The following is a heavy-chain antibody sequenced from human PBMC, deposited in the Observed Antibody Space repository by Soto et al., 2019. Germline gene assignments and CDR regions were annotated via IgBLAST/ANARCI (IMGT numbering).Heavy chain of an antibody. D-gene: IGHD3-3*01. Sequence: PSVKVSCKASGYTFTTYDINWVRQAPGQGLEWLGWMDPNSGSTGYAQNFQGRITMTRNISRNTAHMEMSSLQSEDTAVSYCARESKFDFWRKGLDVWGQGTTVTVSS. J-gene: IGHJ6*02. CDR3: ARESKFDFWRKGLDV. CDR1: GYTFTTYD. CDR2: MDPNSGST. V-gene: IGHV1-8*01.